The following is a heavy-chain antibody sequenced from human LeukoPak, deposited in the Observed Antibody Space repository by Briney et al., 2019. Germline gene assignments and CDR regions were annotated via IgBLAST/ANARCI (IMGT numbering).Heavy chain of an antibody. J-gene: IGHJ4*02. CDR2: IYYSGST. V-gene: IGHV4-31*03. D-gene: IGHD2-2*01. Sequence: SETLSLTCTVPGGSISSGGYSWSWIRQHPGKGLEWIGYIYYSGSTYYNPPLKSRVTVSVDTSKNQFSLKLSSVTAADTAVYYCARAGIDIVVVPAALDWGQGTLVTVSS. CDR3: ARAGIDIVVVPAALD. CDR1: GGSISSGGYS.